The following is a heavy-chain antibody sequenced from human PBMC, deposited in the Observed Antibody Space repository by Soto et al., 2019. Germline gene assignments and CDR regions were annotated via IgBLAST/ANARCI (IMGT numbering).Heavy chain of an antibody. CDR2: INSDGSST. CDR3: ARSPSSGWYYFDY. D-gene: IGHD6-19*01. Sequence: GGSLRLSCAASEFTFSTYWMYWVRQVPGKGLVWVSRINSDGSSTSYADSVKGRFNISRDNAKNTLYLQMSSLRAEDTAVYYCARSPSSGWYYFDYWGQGTLVTVSS. V-gene: IGHV3-74*01. J-gene: IGHJ4*02. CDR1: EFTFSTYW.